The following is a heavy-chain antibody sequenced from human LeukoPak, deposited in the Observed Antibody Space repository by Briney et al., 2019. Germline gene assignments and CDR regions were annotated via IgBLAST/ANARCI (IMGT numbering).Heavy chain of an antibody. J-gene: IGHJ4*02. Sequence: SVKVSCKASGYIFTSYNIGWVRQAPGQGLEWMGGIIPIFGTANYAQKFQGRVTITTDESTSTAYMELSSLRSEDTAVYYCASFGPIGYWGQGTLVTVSS. CDR2: IIPIFGTA. D-gene: IGHD3/OR15-3a*01. CDR1: GYIFTSYN. CDR3: ASFGPIGY. V-gene: IGHV1-69*05.